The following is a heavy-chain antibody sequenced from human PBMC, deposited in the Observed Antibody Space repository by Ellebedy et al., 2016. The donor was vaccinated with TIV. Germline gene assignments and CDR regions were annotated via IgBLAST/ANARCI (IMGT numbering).Heavy chain of an antibody. D-gene: IGHD3-22*01. J-gene: IGHJ6*03. CDR2: ISTTGNIK. Sequence: GESLKISCAASGFTFSDYYISWIRQAPGKGLEWISCISTTGNIKSYADSVKGRFTISRDNAKNSLSLQMNSLRAEDTAVYFCARGPKWCTTMSCDYNMDVWGQGTTVTVSS. CDR1: GFTFSDYY. V-gene: IGHV3-11*01. CDR3: ARGPKWCTTMSCDYNMDV.